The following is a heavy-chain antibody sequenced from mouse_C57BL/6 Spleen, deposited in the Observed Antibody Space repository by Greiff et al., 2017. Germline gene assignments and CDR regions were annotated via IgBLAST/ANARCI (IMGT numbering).Heavy chain of an antibody. CDR1: GYSITSGYD. J-gene: IGHJ3*01. CDR3: ARERYYGSSFAY. V-gene: IGHV3-1*01. D-gene: IGHD1-1*01. CDR2: ISYSGST. Sequence: LQEPGPGMVKPSQSLSLTCTVTGYSITSGYDWHWIRHFPGNKLEWMGYISYSGSTNYNPSLKSSISITLDTSTNNFFLNLNSVTTEDTATYYCARERYYGSSFAYWGQGTLVTVSA.